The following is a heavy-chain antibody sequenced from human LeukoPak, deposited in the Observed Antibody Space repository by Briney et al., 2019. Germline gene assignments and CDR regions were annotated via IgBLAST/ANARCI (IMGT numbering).Heavy chain of an antibody. J-gene: IGHJ6*04. V-gene: IGHV4-38-2*01. CDR1: GYSISSDYY. Sequence: PSEPLSLTCAVSGYSISSDYYWGWIRQPPGKGLEWIGSMSHNRGTYYNPSLKSRVTISMDTSKNQFSLRLSSVTAADTAVYYCASYYASGVSAYNYYGMDVWGKGTTVTVSS. CDR3: ASYYASGVSAYNYYGMDV. D-gene: IGHD3-10*01. CDR2: MSHNRGT.